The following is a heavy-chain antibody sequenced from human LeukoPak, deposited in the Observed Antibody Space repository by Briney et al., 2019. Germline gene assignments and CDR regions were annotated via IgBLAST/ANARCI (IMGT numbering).Heavy chain of an antibody. CDR3: ANEVGY. V-gene: IGHV3-9*03. CDR1: GFTFDDDA. CDR2: MSWNRGSI. J-gene: IGHJ4*02. Sequence: GRSLRLSCAASGFTFDDDAMHWVRPGSGKGLEWASGMSWNRGSIGSADFVKGRFTISRDNAKNSLYLQMNSLRAEDMALYYCANEVGYWGQGTLVTVSS.